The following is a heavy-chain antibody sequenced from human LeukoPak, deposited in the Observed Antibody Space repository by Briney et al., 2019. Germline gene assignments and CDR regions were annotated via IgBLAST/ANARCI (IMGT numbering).Heavy chain of an antibody. J-gene: IGHJ4*02. V-gene: IGHV1-8*01. CDR2: MNPNSGNT. CDR1: GYTFTSYD. Sequence: ASVKVSCKASGYTFTSYDINWVRQATGQGLEWMGWMNPNSGNTGYAQKFQGRVTMTRNTSISTAYMELSSLRSEDTAVYYCARGKCSSSWWTTDPVDYWGQGTLVTVSS. CDR3: ARGKCSSSWWTTDPVDY. D-gene: IGHD6-13*01.